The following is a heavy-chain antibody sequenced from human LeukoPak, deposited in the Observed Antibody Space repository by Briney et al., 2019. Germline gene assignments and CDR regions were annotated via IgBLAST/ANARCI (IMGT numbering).Heavy chain of an antibody. D-gene: IGHD2-15*01. Sequence: GGSLRLSCAASGFTFNNYAMTWVRQAPWKGLEWVSAVSGRGDGTYYANSVKGRFTISRDNSKNTLYLEMNSLRAEDTAVYHCAKAPPAATNYYYGMDVWGQGTTVTVSS. J-gene: IGHJ6*02. V-gene: IGHV3-23*01. CDR3: AKAPPAATNYYYGMDV. CDR2: VSGRGDGT. CDR1: GFTFNNYA.